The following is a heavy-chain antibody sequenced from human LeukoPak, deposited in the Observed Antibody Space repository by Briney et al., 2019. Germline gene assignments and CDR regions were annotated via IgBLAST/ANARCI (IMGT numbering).Heavy chain of an antibody. CDR2: ITGVDSTP. D-gene: IGHD4-17*01. V-gene: IGHV3-23*01. Sequence: GGSLRLSCATSGFTFGSYAMTWVRQAPGKGLEWVSGITGVDSTPYYADSVKGRFTISRDNSKNTLYLQMNSLRGEDTAAYYCAKDPNGDYIGAFDFWGQGTMVTVSS. CDR3: AKDPNGDYIGAFDF. CDR1: GFTFGSYA. J-gene: IGHJ3*01.